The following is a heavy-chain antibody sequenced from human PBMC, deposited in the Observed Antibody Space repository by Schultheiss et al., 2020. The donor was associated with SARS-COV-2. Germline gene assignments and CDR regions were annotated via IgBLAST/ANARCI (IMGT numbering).Heavy chain of an antibody. V-gene: IGHV4-59*06. D-gene: IGHD3-9*01. CDR3: ARGLRYFDWLSRPPGCWFDP. J-gene: IGHJ5*02. CDR2: IYHSGST. CDR1: GGSISSYY. Sequence: SETLSLTCTVSGGSISSYYWSWIRQHPGKGLEWIGYIYHSGSTYYNPSLKSRVTISVDTSKNQFSLKLSSVTAADTAVYYCARGLRYFDWLSRPPGCWFDPWGQGTLVTVSS.